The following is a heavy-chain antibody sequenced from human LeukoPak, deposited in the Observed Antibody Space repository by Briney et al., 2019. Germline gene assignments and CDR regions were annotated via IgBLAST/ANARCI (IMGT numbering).Heavy chain of an antibody. D-gene: IGHD4-11*01. CDR3: AHRGPPDYRPGNANRRPFDY. J-gene: IGHJ4*02. CDR1: GFSLSTSGVG. Sequence: SGPTLVNPTQTLTLTCTFSGFSLSTSGVGVGWIRQPPGKALEWLALIYWNDDKRYSPSLKSRLTITKDTSKNQVVLTMTNMDPVDTATYYCAHRGPPDYRPGNANRRPFDYWGQGTLVTVSS. CDR2: IYWNDDK. V-gene: IGHV2-5*01.